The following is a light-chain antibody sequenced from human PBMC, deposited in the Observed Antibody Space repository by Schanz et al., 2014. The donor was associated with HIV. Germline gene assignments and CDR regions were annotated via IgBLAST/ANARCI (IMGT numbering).Light chain of an antibody. J-gene: IGLJ2*01. CDR2: DNS. V-gene: IGLV1-40*01. Sequence: QSVLTQPPSASGTPGQRVTISCSGSSSNIGAGYDVHWYQQLPGTAPKLLIYDNSNRPSGVPDRFSGSKSGSSASLAISGLQAEDEADYYCQSYDSSLSGSRVVFGGGTKLTVL. CDR3: QSYDSSLSGSRVV. CDR1: SSNIGAGYD.